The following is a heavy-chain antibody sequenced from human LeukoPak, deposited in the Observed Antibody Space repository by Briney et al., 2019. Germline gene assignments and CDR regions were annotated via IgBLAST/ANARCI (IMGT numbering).Heavy chain of an antibody. CDR3: AGWWLRPGRHYYYYYGMDV. CDR1: GGTFSTSA. Sequence: SVKLSCKASGGTFSTSAISRWRQAPGQRLEWMGGILPIFGAADYAQKFQGRVTITADESTSTAYMELSSLRSEDTAVYYCAGWWLRPGRHYYYYYGMDVWGKGTTVTVSS. CDR2: ILPIFGAA. D-gene: IGHD5-12*01. J-gene: IGHJ6*04. V-gene: IGHV1-69*13.